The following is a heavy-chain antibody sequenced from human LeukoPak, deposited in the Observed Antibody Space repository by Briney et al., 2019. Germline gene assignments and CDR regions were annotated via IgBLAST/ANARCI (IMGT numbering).Heavy chain of an antibody. V-gene: IGHV3-21*01. CDR3: TKGENGMDV. D-gene: IGHD1-26*01. Sequence: GGSLRLSCAASGFTFSSYRMNWVRQAPGKGVEWVSSISDSSSYIYHADSVKGRFTISRDNAKNSVYLQMNSLRAEDTATYYCTKGENGMDVWGQGTTVTVSS. J-gene: IGHJ6*02. CDR2: ISDSSSYI. CDR1: GFTFSSYR.